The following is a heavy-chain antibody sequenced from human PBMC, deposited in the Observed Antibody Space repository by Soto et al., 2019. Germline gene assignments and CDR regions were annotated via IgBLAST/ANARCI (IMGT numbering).Heavy chain of an antibody. D-gene: IGHD3-10*01. CDR3: ARLYHYGAFEI. J-gene: IGHJ3*02. Sequence: GASVKVSCKASGYTFTSYDINWVRQATGQGLEWMGWMNPNSGNTGYAQKFQGRVTMTRDTSMSTVYMELSSLRSEDTAVYYCARLYHYGAFEIWGQGTMVTVSS. V-gene: IGHV1-8*01. CDR2: MNPNSGNT. CDR1: GYTFTSYD.